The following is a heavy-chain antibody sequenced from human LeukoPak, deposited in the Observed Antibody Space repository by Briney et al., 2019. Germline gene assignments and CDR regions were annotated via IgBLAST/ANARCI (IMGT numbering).Heavy chain of an antibody. D-gene: IGHD6-19*01. CDR3: ARGGQWLPFDY. J-gene: IGHJ4*02. CDR2: IYHSGIT. Sequence: SETLSLTCAVSSSSIITNHYWAWIRQLPGKGLQWIGNIYHSGITHYSPSLMSRVTMSVDTSKNQFSLKLSSVTAADTAVYYCARGGQWLPFDYWGQGTLVTVSS. V-gene: IGHV4-38-2*01. CDR1: SSSIITNHY.